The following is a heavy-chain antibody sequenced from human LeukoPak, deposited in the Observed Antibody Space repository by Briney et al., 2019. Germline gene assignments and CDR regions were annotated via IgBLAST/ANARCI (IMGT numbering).Heavy chain of an antibody. J-gene: IGHJ4*02. CDR1: GGSISSSSYY. D-gene: IGHD3-10*01. CDR2: IYYSGST. V-gene: IGHV4-39*01. Sequence: SETLSLTCTVSGGSISSSSYYWGWIRQPPGKGLEWIGSIYYSGSTYYNPSLKSRVTISVDTSKNQSSLKLSSVTAADTAVYYCARGSTYYYGSGSYYFDYWGQGTLVTVSS. CDR3: ARGSTYYYGSGSYYFDY.